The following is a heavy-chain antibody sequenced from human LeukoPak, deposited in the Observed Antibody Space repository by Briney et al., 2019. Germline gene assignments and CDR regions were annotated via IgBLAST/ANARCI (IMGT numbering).Heavy chain of an antibody. CDR3: ARDLSMVRGVIITPGSGLGY. CDR2: INPSGGST. J-gene: IGHJ4*02. V-gene: IGHV1-46*01. Sequence: ASVKVSCKAFGYTFTSYYMHWVRQAPGQGLEWMGIINPSGGSTSYAQKFQGRVTMTRDTSTSTVYMELSSLRSEDTAVYYCARDLSMVRGVIITPGSGLGYWGQGTLVTVSS. CDR1: GYTFTSYY. D-gene: IGHD3-10*01.